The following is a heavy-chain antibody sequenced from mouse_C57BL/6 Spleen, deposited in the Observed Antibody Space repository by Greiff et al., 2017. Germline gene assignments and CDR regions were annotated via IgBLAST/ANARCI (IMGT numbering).Heavy chain of an antibody. CDR2: IYPGDGDT. V-gene: IGHV1-80*01. CDR1: GYAFSSYW. CDR3: ARSRGYDYDGYFDV. Sequence: LMESGAELVKPGASVKISCKASGYAFSSYWMNWVKQRPGKGLEWIGQIYPGDGDTNYNGKFKGKATLTADKSSSTAYMQLSSLTSEDSAVYFCARSRGYDYDGYFDVWGTGTTVTVSS. J-gene: IGHJ1*03. D-gene: IGHD2-4*01.